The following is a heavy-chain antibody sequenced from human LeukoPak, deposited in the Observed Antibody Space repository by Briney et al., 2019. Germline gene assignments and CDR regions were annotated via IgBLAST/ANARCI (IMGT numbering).Heavy chain of an antibody. CDR2: IIPIFGTA. V-gene: IGHV1-69*06. Sequence: GASVKVSCKASGGTSSSYAISWVRQAPGQGLEWMGGIIPIFGTANYAQKFQGRVTITADKSTSTAYMELSSLRSEDTAVYYCARCRGGYYMYYYYYYMDVWDKGTTVTVSS. J-gene: IGHJ6*03. CDR3: ARCRGGYYMYYYYYYMDV. D-gene: IGHD3-3*01. CDR1: GGTSSSYA.